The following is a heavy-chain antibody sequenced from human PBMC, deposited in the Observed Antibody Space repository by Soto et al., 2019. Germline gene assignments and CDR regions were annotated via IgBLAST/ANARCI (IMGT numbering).Heavy chain of an antibody. CDR1: GGSVSSGSYY. J-gene: IGHJ4*02. Sequence: QVHLQESGPGLVKPSETLSLTCTVSGGSVSSGSYYWSWIRQPPGKGLEWIGYIYYSGSTNYNPSLKSRVTISVDTPKNQFSLKLSSVTAADTAVYYFARVGAADDYWGQGTLVTVSS. CDR3: ARVGAADDY. V-gene: IGHV4-61*01. CDR2: IYYSGST. D-gene: IGHD1-26*01.